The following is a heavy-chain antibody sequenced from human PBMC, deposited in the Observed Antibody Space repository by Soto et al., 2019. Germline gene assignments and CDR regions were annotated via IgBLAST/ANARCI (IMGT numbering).Heavy chain of an antibody. J-gene: IGHJ4*02. D-gene: IGHD1-26*01. V-gene: IGHV3-73*02. Sequence: EVQLLESGGGLVQPGESLKLSCAASGFTLSGSAVHWVRQASGKGLEWVGRIRSKTHSYATEYIASVKGRFTMSRDDSNNTAYLQMNGLKTDDTAVYYCTRSGGSYSFGYWGQGTLVTVSS. CDR1: GFTLSGSA. CDR2: IRSKTHSYAT. CDR3: TRSGGSYSFGY.